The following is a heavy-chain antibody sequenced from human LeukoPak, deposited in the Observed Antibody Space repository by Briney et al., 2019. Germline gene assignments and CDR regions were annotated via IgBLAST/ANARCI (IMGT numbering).Heavy chain of an antibody. D-gene: IGHD5-18*01. Sequence: SETLSLTCTVSGGSISSYYWSWIRQPPGKGQEWIGYIYYSGSTNYNPSLKSRVTISVDTSKNQFSLKLSSVTAADTAVYYCARGIQLWSNWFDPWGQGTLVTVSS. V-gene: IGHV4-59*01. CDR2: IYYSGST. J-gene: IGHJ5*02. CDR1: GGSISSYY. CDR3: ARGIQLWSNWFDP.